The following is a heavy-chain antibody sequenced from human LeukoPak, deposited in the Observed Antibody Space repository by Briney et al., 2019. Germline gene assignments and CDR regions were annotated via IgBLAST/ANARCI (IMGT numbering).Heavy chain of an antibody. CDR2: ITGRGEHI. J-gene: IGHJ4*02. V-gene: IGHV3-23*01. CDR1: GFTFTNYG. CDR3: AKDRRLAAFDY. D-gene: IGHD6-25*01. Sequence: GGSLRLSCAASGFTFTNYGMIWVRQAPGKGLEWVSGITGRGEHIFYAGSVKGRFTISRDNSKNTLYLQMNSLRAEDTAVYYCAKDRRLAAFDYGGQGTLVTVSS.